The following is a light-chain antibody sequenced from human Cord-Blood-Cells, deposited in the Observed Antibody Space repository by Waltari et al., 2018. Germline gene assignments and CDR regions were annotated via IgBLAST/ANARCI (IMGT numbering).Light chain of an antibody. CDR3: SSYAGSNNYV. V-gene: IGLV2-8*01. J-gene: IGLJ1*01. CDR1: SSDVGGYNY. CDR2: EVS. Sequence: QSALTPPPSASGSPGQSVTISCTGTSSDVGGYNYFSWYQQHPGKAPKLMIYEVSKRPSGVPDRFSGSKSGNTASLTVSGLQAEDEADYYCSSYAGSNNYVFGTGTKVTVL.